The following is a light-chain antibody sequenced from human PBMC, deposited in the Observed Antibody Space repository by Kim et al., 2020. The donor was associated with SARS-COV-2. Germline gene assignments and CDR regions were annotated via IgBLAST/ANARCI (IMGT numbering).Light chain of an antibody. CDR2: GAF. CDR1: QGISND. V-gene: IGKV1-16*02. Sequence: GSGGDRVTITCRARQGISNDLAWFQQKPGKAPKSLIYGAFRLQSGGPSKFSGSGSGTDFTLTISSLQSEDFAVYYCQQYNSYPFTFGGGTKVEIK. CDR3: QQYNSYPFT. J-gene: IGKJ4*01.